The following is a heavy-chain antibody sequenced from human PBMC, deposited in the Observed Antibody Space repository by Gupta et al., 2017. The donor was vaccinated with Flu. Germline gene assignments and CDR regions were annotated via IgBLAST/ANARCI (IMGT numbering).Heavy chain of an antibody. CDR1: GGSISSGSYY. Sequence: QVQLQESGPGLVKPSQTLSLTCTVSGGSISSGSYYWSWIRQPAGKGLEWIGRIYTSGSTNYNPSLKSRVTISVDTSKNQFSLKLSSVTAADTAVYYCAREAGYDSSGYYYVGFDYWGQGTLVTVSS. D-gene: IGHD3-22*01. J-gene: IGHJ4*02. CDR2: IYTSGST. CDR3: AREAGYDSSGYYYVGFDY. V-gene: IGHV4-61*02.